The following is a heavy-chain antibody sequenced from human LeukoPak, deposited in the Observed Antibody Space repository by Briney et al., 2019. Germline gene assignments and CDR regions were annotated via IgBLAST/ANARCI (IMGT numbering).Heavy chain of an antibody. V-gene: IGHV3-21*01. CDR2: ISTNGHI. D-gene: IGHD4-17*01. CDR3: ARDFTTVTTAYFHH. Sequence: GGSLRLSCAASGFSLNSYSMNWVRQAPGKGLEWVSSISTNGHIYYSDSVKRLFTIFGDDAENSLYLQMNGLRAEDTAIYYCARDFTTVTTAYFHHWGQGTLVTVSS. CDR1: GFSLNSYS. J-gene: IGHJ1*01.